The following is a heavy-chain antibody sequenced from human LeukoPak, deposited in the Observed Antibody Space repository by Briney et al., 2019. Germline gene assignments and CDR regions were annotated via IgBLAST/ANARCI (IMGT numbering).Heavy chain of an antibody. CDR3: AKEAHSGSYFDY. J-gene: IGHJ4*02. CDR1: GFTFSSYG. V-gene: IGHV3-33*06. CDR2: IWYDGSNK. D-gene: IGHD3-22*01. Sequence: PGRSLRLSCAASGFTFSSYGMHWVRQAPGKGLEWVAVIWYDGSNKYYADSVKGRFTISRDNSKNTLYLRMNSLRAEDTAVYYCAKEAHSGSYFDYWGQGTLVTVSS.